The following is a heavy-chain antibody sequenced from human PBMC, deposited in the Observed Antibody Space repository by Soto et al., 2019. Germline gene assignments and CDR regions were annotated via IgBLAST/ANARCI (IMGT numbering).Heavy chain of an antibody. CDR2: ISPMFGAA. CDR3: AREVQVHTPAFVY. CDR1: GGTFNTYA. Sequence: QVQLVQSGAEMKKPGSSVKVSCQSSGGTFNTYAMNWVRQAPGQGPEWMGDISPMFGAAKYAPKFQGRVTITADESTGTSYMQLSSLTSEDTALYFCAREVQVHTPAFVYWGQGTLVTVSS. V-gene: IGHV1-69*19. J-gene: IGHJ4*02. D-gene: IGHD3-10*01.